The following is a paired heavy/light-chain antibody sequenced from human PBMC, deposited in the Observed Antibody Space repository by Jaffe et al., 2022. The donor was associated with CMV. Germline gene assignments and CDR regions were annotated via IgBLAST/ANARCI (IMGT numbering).Heavy chain of an antibody. CDR2: IYYSGST. CDR3: ARYEDCSGGSCYFYYYGMDV. CDR1: GGSISSSSYY. D-gene: IGHD2-15*01. J-gene: IGHJ6*02. Sequence: QLQLQESGPGLVKPSETLSLTCTVSGGSISSSSYYWGWIRQPPGKGLEWIGSIYYSGSTYYNPSLKSRVTISVDTSKNQFSLKLSSVTAADTAVYYCARYEDCSGGSCYFYYYGMDVWGQGTTVTVSS. V-gene: IGHV4-39*01.
Light chain of an antibody. J-gene: IGKJ3*01. CDR2: DAS. CDR3: QQRSNWPPEFT. CDR1: QSVSSY. V-gene: IGKV3-11*01. Sequence: EIVLTQSPATLSLSPGERATLSCRASQSVSSYLAWYQQKPGQAPRLLIYDASNRATGIPARFSGSGSGTDFTLTISSLEPEDFAVYYCQQRSNWPPEFTFGPGTKVDIK.